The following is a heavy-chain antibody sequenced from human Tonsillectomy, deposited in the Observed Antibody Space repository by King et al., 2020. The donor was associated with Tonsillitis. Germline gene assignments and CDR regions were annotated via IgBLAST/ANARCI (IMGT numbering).Heavy chain of an antibody. V-gene: IGHV4-4*07. CDR2: IYSSGSS. D-gene: IGHD4-23*01. Sequence: VQLQESGPGLVKPSETLSLTCTVSGGSSSSYYWSWIRQPAGKGLEWIGRIYSSGSSTYTPALKSRVTMSVDTSENQFSLKLSSVTAADTAVYYCARGVDGHYGGGYFDYWGQGTLVTVSA. CDR3: ARGVDGHYGGGYFDY. CDR1: GGSSSSYY. J-gene: IGHJ4*02.